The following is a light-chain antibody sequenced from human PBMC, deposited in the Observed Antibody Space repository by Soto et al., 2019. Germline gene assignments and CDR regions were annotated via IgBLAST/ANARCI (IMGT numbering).Light chain of an antibody. J-gene: IGLJ1*01. Sequence: QAVVTQPPSVSGSPGQSITISCTGNHNDIGTYDYVSWYQQHPGRAPRLLIYGVTTRPSGISDRFSASKSGLTASLTISGLQPEDEADYYCSSFTSNRIYVFGPGTKLTVL. CDR3: SSFTSNRIYV. CDR2: GVT. CDR1: HNDIGTYDY. V-gene: IGLV2-14*03.